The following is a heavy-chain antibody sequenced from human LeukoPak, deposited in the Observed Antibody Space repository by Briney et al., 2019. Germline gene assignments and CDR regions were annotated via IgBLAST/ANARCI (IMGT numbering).Heavy chain of an antibody. Sequence: GGSLRLSCAASGFTFSSYAMSWVHQAPGKGLEWVSVITGSGGSTNFADSVKGRFTISRDNSRNTLYLQMNSLRAEDTAVYYCAKDQGGFDPWGQGTLVTVSS. CDR3: AKDQGGFDP. V-gene: IGHV3-23*01. CDR2: ITGSGGST. J-gene: IGHJ5*02. CDR1: GFTFSSYA.